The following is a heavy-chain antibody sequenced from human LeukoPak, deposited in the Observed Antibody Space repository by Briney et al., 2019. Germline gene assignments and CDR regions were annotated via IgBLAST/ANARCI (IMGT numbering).Heavy chain of an antibody. CDR1: GYTFTNHA. D-gene: IGHD3-10*01. J-gene: IGHJ6*02. V-gene: IGHV7-4-1*02. CDR2: INTNTGNP. Sequence: GASVKVSCKASGYTFTNHALNWVRQAPGQGLEWMGWINTNTGNPTYAQGFTGRFVFSLDTSVSTAYLQISSLKAEDTAVYYCAREGSLLVRRLYYYYGLDVWGQGTTVTVSS. CDR3: AREGSLLVRRLYYYYGLDV.